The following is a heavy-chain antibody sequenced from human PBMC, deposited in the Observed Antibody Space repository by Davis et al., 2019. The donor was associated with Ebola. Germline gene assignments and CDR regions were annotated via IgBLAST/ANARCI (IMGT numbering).Heavy chain of an antibody. CDR3: ARLGTTVTSDY. D-gene: IGHD4-17*01. CDR1: GFTFSSYS. V-gene: IGHV3-48*04. J-gene: IGHJ4*02. CDR2: ISSSSTTI. Sequence: PGGSLRLSCAVSGFTFSSYSMNWVRQAPGRGLEWASYISSSSTTIYYADSVKGRFTISRDNARNSLYLQMNSLRAEDTAVYYCARLGTTVTSDYWGQGTLVTVSS.